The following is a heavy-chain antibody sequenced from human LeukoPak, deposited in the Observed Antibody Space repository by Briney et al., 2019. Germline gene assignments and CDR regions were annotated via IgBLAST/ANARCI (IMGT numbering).Heavy chain of an antibody. CDR2: IIPIFCTA. D-gene: IGHD1-26*01. V-gene: IGHV1-69*05. CDR3: VIFVGAAAVAFDY. J-gene: IGHJ4*02. Sequence: SVKVSCKASGGTFSSYAISWVRQAPGQGLEWVGGIIPIFCTANYAQKFQGSVTITTTDSTSTAYMELSSLESEDTAVYYCVIFVGAAAVAFDYWGQGTLVTVSS. CDR1: GGTFSSYA.